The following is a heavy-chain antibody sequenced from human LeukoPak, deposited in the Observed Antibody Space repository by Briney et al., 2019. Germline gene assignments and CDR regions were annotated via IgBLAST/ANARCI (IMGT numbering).Heavy chain of an antibody. CDR3: ARSRQWEPTLTGYYLDS. CDR1: GFTFSSYS. J-gene: IGHJ4*02. CDR2: ISSSSSTI. V-gene: IGHV3-48*04. Sequence: PAGSLRLSCAASGFTFSSYSMNWVRQAPGKGLEWVSYISSSSSTIYYADSVKGRFTISRDNGKNSLYLQMNSLRAEDTAVFYCARSRQWEPTLTGYYLDSWGQGTLVTVSS. D-gene: IGHD1-26*01.